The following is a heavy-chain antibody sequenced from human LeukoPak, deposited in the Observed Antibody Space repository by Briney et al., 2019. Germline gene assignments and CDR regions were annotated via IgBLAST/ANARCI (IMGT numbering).Heavy chain of an antibody. J-gene: IGHJ3*02. CDR2: IIPIFGTA. D-gene: IGHD6-13*01. Sequence: SVKVSCKASGYTFSGYYIHWVRQAPGQGLEWMGGIIPIFGTANYAQKFQGRVTITTDESTSTAYMELSSLRSEDTAVYYCARDSGIGDAFDIWGQGTMVTVSS. CDR3: ARDSGIGDAFDI. V-gene: IGHV1-69*05. CDR1: GYTFSGYY.